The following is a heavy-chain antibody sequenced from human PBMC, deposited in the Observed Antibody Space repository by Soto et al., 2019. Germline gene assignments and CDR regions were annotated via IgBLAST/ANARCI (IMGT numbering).Heavy chain of an antibody. V-gene: IGHV3-23*01. CDR1: GFVFKNFA. Sequence: GGSLRLSCVGSGFVFKNFAINWVRQPPGKGLEWVSVIRGTGLNTYYAASVKGRFNISRDNSKNTVYLQMDSLKVEDTAVYYCAKRASPGNIDNWFDPSGPGTQVTVSS. D-gene: IGHD3-10*01. CDR2: IRGTGLNT. CDR3: AKRASPGNIDNWFDP. J-gene: IGHJ5*02.